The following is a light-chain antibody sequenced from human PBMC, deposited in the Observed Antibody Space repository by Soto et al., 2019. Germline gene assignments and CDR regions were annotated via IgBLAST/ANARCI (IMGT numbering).Light chain of an antibody. J-gene: IGLJ1*01. V-gene: IGLV2-14*01. Sequence: QSVLTQPASVSGSPGQSITISCTGTSSDVGASNYVSWYQQHPGKAPKLLIYDVSIRPSGVSNRFSGSKSGNTASLTISGLQAEDEADYHCGSYTTGSTPYVFGTGTKLTVL. CDR3: GSYTTGSTPYV. CDR2: DVS. CDR1: SSDVGASNY.